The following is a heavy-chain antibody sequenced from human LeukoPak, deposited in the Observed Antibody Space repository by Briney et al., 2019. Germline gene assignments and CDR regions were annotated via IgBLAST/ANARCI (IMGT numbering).Heavy chain of an antibody. J-gene: IGHJ3*02. Sequence: PGGSLRLSCAASGFTFSSYSMNWVRQVPGKGLEWVSSISSSSSYIYYADSVKGRFTISRDNAKNSLYLQMNSLRAEDTAVYYCAKSATVTTPSGAFDIWGQGTMVTVSS. V-gene: IGHV3-21*01. CDR2: ISSSSSYI. CDR3: AKSATVTTPSGAFDI. D-gene: IGHD4-17*01. CDR1: GFTFSSYS.